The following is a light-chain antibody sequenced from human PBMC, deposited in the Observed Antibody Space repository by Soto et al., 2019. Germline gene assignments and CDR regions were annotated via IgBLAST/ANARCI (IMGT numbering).Light chain of an antibody. Sequence: DTQMTQSPSSLSASVGDRVTLTRQGSQDSSNNLNWYQQKPGKAPKLLLYDASNLETGVPSTFSGSGAGTDFTFTTNSLQPADIATYDGQQHDYLPPFTFGQGNRLDIK. CDR2: DAS. V-gene: IGKV1-33*01. CDR3: QQHDYLPPFT. J-gene: IGKJ5*01. CDR1: QDSSNN.